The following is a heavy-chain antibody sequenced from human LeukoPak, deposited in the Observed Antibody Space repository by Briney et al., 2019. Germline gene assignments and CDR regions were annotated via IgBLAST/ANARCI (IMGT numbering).Heavy chain of an antibody. J-gene: IGHJ4*02. CDR2: FHPSSGGA. Sequence: ASVKVSCKSSAYTFSDYYVHWVRQAPGQGLEWMGWFHPSSGGAGYAQKFQGRVIMTRDTSISTAYMPLTRLTSDDTAAYYCAIKRNHGNPFDYWGQGTLVTVSS. V-gene: IGHV1-2*02. CDR1: AYTFSDYY. D-gene: IGHD5-24*01. CDR3: AIKRNHGNPFDY.